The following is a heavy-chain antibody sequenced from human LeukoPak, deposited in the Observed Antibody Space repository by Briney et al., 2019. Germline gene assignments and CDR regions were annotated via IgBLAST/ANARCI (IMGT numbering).Heavy chain of an antibody. CDR1: GGSFSGYY. CDR3: ARSYCSSTSCYVGWFDP. D-gene: IGHD2-2*01. Sequence: SETLSLTCAVYGGSFSGYYWSWIRQPPGKGLEWIGEINHSGSTNYNPSLKGRVTISVDTSRNQFSLKLSSVTAADTAVYYCARSYCSSTSCYVGWFDPWGQGTLVTVSS. V-gene: IGHV4-34*01. CDR2: INHSGST. J-gene: IGHJ5*02.